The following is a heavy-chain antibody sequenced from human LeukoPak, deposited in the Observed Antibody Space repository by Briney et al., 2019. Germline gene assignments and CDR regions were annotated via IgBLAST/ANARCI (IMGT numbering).Heavy chain of an antibody. J-gene: IGHJ6*02. CDR1: GYTFTGYH. D-gene: IGHD6-19*01. Sequence: SVKVSCKASGYTFTGYHMHWVRQAPGQGLEWMGGIIPIFGTANYARKFQGRVTITADESTSTAYMELSSLRSEDTAVYYCARDGEQWLAYGSGSYYYGMDVWGQGTTVTVSS. CDR3: ARDGEQWLAYGSGSYYYGMDV. CDR2: IIPIFGTA. V-gene: IGHV1-69*13.